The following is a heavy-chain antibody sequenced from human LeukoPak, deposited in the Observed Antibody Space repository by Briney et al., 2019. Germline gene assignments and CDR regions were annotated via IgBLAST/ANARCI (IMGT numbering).Heavy chain of an antibody. CDR2: ISTGDEI. V-gene: IGHV3-53*01. Sequence: GGSLRLSCAASGFTVTSNSMNWVRQAPGKGLEWVSVISTGDEIHFAESVRGRFTISRDSSSNTLSLHMNSLRVEDTAIYYCATSQGPGNHWFDPWGQGTLVTVSS. CDR1: GFTVTSNS. J-gene: IGHJ5*02. CDR3: ATSQGPGNHWFDP.